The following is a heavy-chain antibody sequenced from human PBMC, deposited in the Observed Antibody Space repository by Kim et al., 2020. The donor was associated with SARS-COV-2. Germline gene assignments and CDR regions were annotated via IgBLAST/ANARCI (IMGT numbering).Heavy chain of an antibody. J-gene: IGHJ6*03. CDR3: ARGHLKSIVVVIAPRPYYYYMVG. V-gene: IGHV1-8*01. Sequence: ASVKVSCKASGYTFTSYDINWVRQATGQGLEWMGWMNPNSGNTGYAQKFQGRVTMTRNTSISTAYMELSSLRSEDTAVYYCARGHLKSIVVVIAPRPYYYYMVGWGEGTSVTVSS. CDR2: MNPNSGNT. CDR1: GYTFTSYD. D-gene: IGHD2-21*01.